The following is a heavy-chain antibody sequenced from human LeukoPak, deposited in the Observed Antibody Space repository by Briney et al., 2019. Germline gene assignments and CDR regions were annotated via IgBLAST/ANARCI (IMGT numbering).Heavy chain of an antibody. Sequence: GASVKVSCKASGYSFTGYYMHWVRQAPGQGLEWMGGIIPIFGTANYAQKFQGRVTITADESTSTAYMELSSLRSEDTAVYYCARDVPGDAFDIWGQGTMVTVSS. CDR2: IIPIFGTA. CDR3: ARDVPGDAFDI. D-gene: IGHD3-10*01. J-gene: IGHJ3*02. V-gene: IGHV1-69*13. CDR1: GYSFTGYY.